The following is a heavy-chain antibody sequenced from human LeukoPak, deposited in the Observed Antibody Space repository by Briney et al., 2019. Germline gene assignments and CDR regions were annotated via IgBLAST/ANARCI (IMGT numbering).Heavy chain of an antibody. D-gene: IGHD3-10*01. V-gene: IGHV4-59*01. Sequence: SETLSLTCTVSGGSISSYYWSWIRQPAGKGLEWIGYVYYSGSTNYNPSLKSRVTISVDTSKNQFSLKLSSVTGADTAVYYCARSELLWFGGVNSGFDYWGQGTLVTASS. CDR2: VYYSGST. CDR3: ARSELLWFGGVNSGFDY. CDR1: GGSISSYY. J-gene: IGHJ4*02.